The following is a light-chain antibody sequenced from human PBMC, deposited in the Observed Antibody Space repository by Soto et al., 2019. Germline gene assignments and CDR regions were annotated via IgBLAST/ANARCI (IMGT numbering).Light chain of an antibody. J-gene: IGLJ2*01. CDR2: RDN. CDR3: AAWDDSLSGHVV. Sequence: QLVLTQPPSASGTPGQRVTISCSGSSSNIGSHYVYWYQHLPGTAPKLLIYRDNQRPSGVPDRFSGSKSGTSASLAISGLRSEDEADYYCAAWDDSLSGHVVFGGGTQLTVL. CDR1: SSNIGSHY. V-gene: IGLV1-47*01.